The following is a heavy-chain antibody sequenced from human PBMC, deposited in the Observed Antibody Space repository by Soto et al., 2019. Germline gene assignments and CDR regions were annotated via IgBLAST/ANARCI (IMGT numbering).Heavy chain of an antibody. CDR3: ARDTYLDSSGPTYYYYYGIDV. J-gene: IGHJ6*02. D-gene: IGHD3-22*01. Sequence: SGGGVVQPGRSLRLSCAASGFTFTDYALHWVRQAPGKGLEWVAVISYDGGKKYYADSVKGRFTISRDNSKNTVYLQMNSLRVEDTAVYYCARDTYLDSSGPTYYYYYGIDVWGQGTTVTVSS. V-gene: IGHV3-30-3*01. CDR2: ISYDGGKK. CDR1: GFTFTDYA.